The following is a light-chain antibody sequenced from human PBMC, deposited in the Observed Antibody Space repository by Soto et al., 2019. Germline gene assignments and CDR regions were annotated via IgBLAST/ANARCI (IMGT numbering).Light chain of an antibody. CDR1: QSISNH. J-gene: IGKJ2*01. V-gene: IGKV3-15*01. Sequence: EIVMTQSPATLAVSPGESATLSCRASQSISNHLTWYQQKPGQPPRLLLYGAYTRATGIPARFSGSGSGTEFTLTISNVQSEDFAVYYCQQYSGWPYTFGQGTKLEIK. CDR2: GAY. CDR3: QQYSGWPYT.